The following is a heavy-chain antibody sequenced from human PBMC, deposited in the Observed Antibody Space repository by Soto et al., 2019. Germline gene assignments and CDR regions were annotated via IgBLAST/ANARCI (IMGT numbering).Heavy chain of an antibody. CDR3: ASISGGAEAFDY. J-gene: IGHJ4*02. CDR1: GGSISSSNW. CDR2: IYHSGST. Sequence: QVQLQESGPGLVKPSGTLSLTCAVSGGSISSSNWWSWVRQPPGKGLEWIGEIYHSGSTNYNPSLKRGVTISVDKSKNQFSLKLSSVTAADTAVYYCASISGGAEAFDYWGQGTLVTVSS. V-gene: IGHV4-4*02. D-gene: IGHD1-20*01.